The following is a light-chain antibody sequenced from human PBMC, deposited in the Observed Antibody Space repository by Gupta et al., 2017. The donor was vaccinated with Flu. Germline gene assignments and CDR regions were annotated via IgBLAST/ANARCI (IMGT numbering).Light chain of an antibody. CDR3: QQRDSGPIT. J-gene: IGKJ4*01. CDR2: AAS. V-gene: IGKV1-39*01. CDR1: QSISSY. Sequence: DIQMTHSPSSLSASLGDRVTITCRASQSISSYLNWYQQEPGKAPKLLIYAASSAQSSVPSRFSCNGTATDFTLTITRPQPEDFATYYSQQRDSGPITFGGRTKVETK.